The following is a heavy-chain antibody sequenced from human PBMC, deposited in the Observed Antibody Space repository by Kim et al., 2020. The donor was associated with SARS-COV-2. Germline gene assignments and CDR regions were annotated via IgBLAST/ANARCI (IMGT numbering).Heavy chain of an antibody. V-gene: IGHV3-48*03. J-gene: IGHJ4*02. Sequence: GGSLRLSCTASGFTFSSYEFNWVRQAPGKGLEWFSYISSSGSAAYYADSVKGRFSMSRDNVRKLVYLEMNNVGAEDTAVYYCASNGGDFFDYWGQGTLVTVSS. CDR3: ASNGGDFFDY. CDR1: GFTFSSYE. CDR2: ISSSGSAA. D-gene: IGHD3-16*01.